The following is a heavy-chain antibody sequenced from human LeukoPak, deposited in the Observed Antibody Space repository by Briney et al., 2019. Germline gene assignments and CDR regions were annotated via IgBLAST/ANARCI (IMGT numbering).Heavy chain of an antibody. CDR1: GGSFSGYY. V-gene: IGHV4-34*01. CDR3: ARFHAYQLLYRFARRRFDP. J-gene: IGHJ5*02. D-gene: IGHD2-2*02. CDR2: INHSGST. Sequence: SETLSLTCAVYGGSFSGYYWSWIRQPPGKGLEWIGEINHSGSTNYNPSLKSRVTISVDTSKNQFSLKLSSVTAADTAVYYCARFHAYQLLYRFARRRFDPWGQGTLVTVSS.